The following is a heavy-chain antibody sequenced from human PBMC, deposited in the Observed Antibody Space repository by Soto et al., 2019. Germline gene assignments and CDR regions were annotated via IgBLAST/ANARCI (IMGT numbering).Heavy chain of an antibody. CDR1: GFTFSSYG. J-gene: IGHJ4*02. CDR3: ASRRGYYDSSGYYLDY. CDR2: ISYDGSNK. D-gene: IGHD3-22*01. Sequence: PGGSLRLSCAASGFTFSSYGMHWVRQAPGKGLEWVAVISYDGSNKYYADSVKGRFTISRDNSKNTLYLQMNSLRAEDTAVYYCASRRGYYDSSGYYLDYWGQGTLVTVSS. V-gene: IGHV3-30*03.